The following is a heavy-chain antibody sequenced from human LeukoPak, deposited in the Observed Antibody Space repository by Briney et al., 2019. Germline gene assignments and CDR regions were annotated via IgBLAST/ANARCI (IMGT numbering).Heavy chain of an antibody. D-gene: IGHD6-13*01. Sequence: PSETLSLTXVVYGGSFSGFHWTWIRQPPGEGLEWIGEINHSGSTNYNPSLKSRVTISVDTSKNQFSLKLISVTAADTAVYYCARSRVIGVEAAAFDFWGQGTLVTVSS. CDR3: ARSRVIGVEAAAFDF. J-gene: IGHJ4*02. CDR2: INHSGST. V-gene: IGHV4-34*01. CDR1: GGSFSGFH.